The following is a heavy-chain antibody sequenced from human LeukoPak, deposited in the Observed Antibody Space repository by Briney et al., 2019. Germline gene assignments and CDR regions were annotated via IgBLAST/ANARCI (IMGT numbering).Heavy chain of an antibody. CDR2: IYSSGST. J-gene: IGHJ4*02. CDR1: GGSISNYY. Sequence: SETLSLTCTVSGGSISNYYWNWIRQPAGKGLEFIGRIYSSGSTNYTPSLNSRVTMSVDTSKNPFSLKLSSVTAADTAVYYCARGGIGTSLDYWGQGTLVTVSS. CDR3: ARGGIGTSLDY. D-gene: IGHD2-21*01. V-gene: IGHV4-4*07.